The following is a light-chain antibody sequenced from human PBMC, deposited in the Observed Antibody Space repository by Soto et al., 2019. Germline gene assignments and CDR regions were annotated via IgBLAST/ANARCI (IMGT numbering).Light chain of an antibody. CDR2: DAS. CDR1: QSVSSY. CDR3: HQRSNWPPVT. Sequence: ETVLTQSPATLSLSPGERATLSCRASQSVSSYLAWYQQKPGQAPRLLIYDASNRATGIPARFSGSGSRTDFTLTISSLEPEDFPVYYCHQRSNWPPVTFGQGTRLEIK. V-gene: IGKV3-11*01. J-gene: IGKJ5*01.